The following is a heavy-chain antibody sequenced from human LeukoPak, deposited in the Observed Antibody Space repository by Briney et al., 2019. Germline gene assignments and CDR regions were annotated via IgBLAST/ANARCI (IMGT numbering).Heavy chain of an antibody. CDR3: ARGDGSWGGSGDYYYYMDV. J-gene: IGHJ6*03. CDR1: GFTFDDYG. Sequence: GGSLRLSCAASGFTFDDYGMSWVRQAPRKGLEWVSGINWNGGSTGYADSEKGRFTISRDNAKNSLYLQMNSLRAEDTALYYCARGDGSWGGSGDYYYYMDVWGKGTPVTVSS. D-gene: IGHD2-15*01. V-gene: IGHV3-20*04. CDR2: INWNGGST.